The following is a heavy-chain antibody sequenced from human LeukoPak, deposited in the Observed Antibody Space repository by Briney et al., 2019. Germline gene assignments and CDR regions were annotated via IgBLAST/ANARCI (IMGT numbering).Heavy chain of an antibody. Sequence: GGSLRLSCAASGFTFSRYWMSWVRQAPGKGLEWVANIKQDGSEKYYVDSVKGRFTISRDNAKNSLYLQMNSLRAEDTAVYYCARDSTYYDILAALEYWGQGTLV. V-gene: IGHV3-7*04. J-gene: IGHJ4*02. CDR1: GFTFSRYW. CDR3: ARDSTYYDILAALEY. CDR2: IKQDGSEK. D-gene: IGHD3-9*01.